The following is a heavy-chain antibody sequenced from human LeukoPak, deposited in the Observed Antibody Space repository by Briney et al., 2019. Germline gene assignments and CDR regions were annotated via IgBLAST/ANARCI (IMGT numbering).Heavy chain of an antibody. D-gene: IGHD3-10*01. Sequence: SETLSLTCTVSGGSISSSSYYWGWIRQPPGKGLEWIGSIYYSGSTYYNPSLKSRVTISVDTSKNQFSLKLSSVTAADTAVYYCARDPGYYGSGSYALDYWGQGTLVTVSS. J-gene: IGHJ4*02. CDR3: ARDPGYYGSGSYALDY. CDR2: IYYSGST. V-gene: IGHV4-39*07. CDR1: GGSISSSSYY.